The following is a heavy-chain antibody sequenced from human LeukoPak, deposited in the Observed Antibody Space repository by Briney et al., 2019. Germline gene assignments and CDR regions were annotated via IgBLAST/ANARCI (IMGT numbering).Heavy chain of an antibody. CDR1: GGSISSSSYY. J-gene: IGHJ6*03. V-gene: IGHV4-39*07. CDR2: IYYSGST. D-gene: IGHD2-2*01. Sequence: ASETLSLTCTVSGGSISSSSYYWGWIRQPPGKGLEWIGSIYYSGSTYYNPSLKSRVTISVDTSKNQFSLKLSSVTAADTAVYYCARAVGPTSGYCSSTSCPYYYMDVWGKGTTVTVSS. CDR3: ARAVGPTSGYCSSTSCPYYYMDV.